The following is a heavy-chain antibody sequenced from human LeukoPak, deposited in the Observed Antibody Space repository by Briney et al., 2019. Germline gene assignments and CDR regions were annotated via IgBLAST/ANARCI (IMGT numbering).Heavy chain of an antibody. CDR3: ARDLSDGAFDI. D-gene: IGHD1-26*01. V-gene: IGHV4-59*12. CDR1: GGSISSYY. J-gene: IGHJ3*02. Sequence: PSETLSLTCTVSGGSISSYYWSWIRQPPGKGLEWIGYIYYSGSTNYNPSLKSRVTISVDTSKNQFSLKLSSVTAADTAVYYCARDLSDGAFDIWGQGTMVTVSS. CDR2: IYYSGST.